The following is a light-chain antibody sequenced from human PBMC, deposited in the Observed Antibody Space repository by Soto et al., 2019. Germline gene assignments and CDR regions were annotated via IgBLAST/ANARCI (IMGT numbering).Light chain of an antibody. Sequence: EIVMTQSPATLSVSPGGRATLSCRASQSISDTLAWYQQKPGQAPRLLIYSASRGATGFPARFSGSGSGTDFTLTISSLQSEDFAVYYCQQSYSTPRTFGPGTTVDLK. CDR3: QQSYSTPRT. V-gene: IGKV3-15*01. CDR2: SAS. J-gene: IGKJ3*01. CDR1: QSISDT.